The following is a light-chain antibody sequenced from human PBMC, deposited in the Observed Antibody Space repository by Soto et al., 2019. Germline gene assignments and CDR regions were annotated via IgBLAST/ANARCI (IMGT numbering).Light chain of an antibody. CDR1: SSDIGGYNY. J-gene: IGLJ3*02. CDR3: SSYTTSSTLAV. CDR2: DVS. Sequence: QSALTQPASVSGSPGQSITIACTGSSSDIGGYNYVSWYRQYPDRAPKLMIYDVSNRPSGVSNRFSACKSGNTASLTISGLQAEDEAVYYCSSYTTSSTLAVFGGGTKLTVL. V-gene: IGLV2-14*01.